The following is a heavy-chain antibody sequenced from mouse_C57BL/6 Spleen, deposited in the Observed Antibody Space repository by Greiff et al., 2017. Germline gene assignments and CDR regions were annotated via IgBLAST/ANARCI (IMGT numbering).Heavy chain of an antibody. Sequence: VQLKESGAELVRPGASVKLSCTASGFNIKDDYMHWVKQRPEQGLEWIGWIDPENGDTEYASKFQGKATITADTSSNTAYLQLSSLTSEDTAVYYCTTIYYYGSSSFAYWGQGTLVTVSA. CDR1: GFNIKDDY. D-gene: IGHD1-1*01. J-gene: IGHJ3*01. V-gene: IGHV14-4*01. CDR3: TTIYYYGSSSFAY. CDR2: IDPENGDT.